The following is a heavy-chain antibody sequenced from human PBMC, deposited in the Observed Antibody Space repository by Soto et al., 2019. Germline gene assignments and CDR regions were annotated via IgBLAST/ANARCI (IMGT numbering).Heavy chain of an antibody. CDR1: GYTFTSYG. D-gene: IGHD1-1*01. J-gene: IGHJ4*02. CDR2: VSAHNGNT. Sequence: QVHLVQSGAEVKKPGASVKVSCKGSGYTFTSYGITWVRQAPGQGLEWMGWVSAHNGNTNYAQKLQGRVTVTRDPSTSTAYMALRSLRSHDTAVYYCARGRYGDYWGQGALVTVSS. V-gene: IGHV1-18*01. CDR3: ARGRYGDY.